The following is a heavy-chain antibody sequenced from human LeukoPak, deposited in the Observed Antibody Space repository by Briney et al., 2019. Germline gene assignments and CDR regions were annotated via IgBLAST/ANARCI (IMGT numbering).Heavy chain of an antibody. V-gene: IGHV3-7*01. CDR1: GFTFNTYA. D-gene: IGHD6-13*01. CDR2: IKQDGSEK. Sequence: GRSLRLSCAASGFTFNTYAMHWVRQAPGKGLEWVANIKQDGSEKYYVDSVKGRFTISRDNAKNSLYLQMNSLRAEDTAVYYCARGRSYSSSWVDYWGQGTLVTVSS. CDR3: ARGRSYSSSWVDY. J-gene: IGHJ4*02.